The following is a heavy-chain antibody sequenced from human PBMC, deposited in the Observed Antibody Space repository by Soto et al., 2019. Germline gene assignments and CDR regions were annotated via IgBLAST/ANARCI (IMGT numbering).Heavy chain of an antibody. V-gene: IGHV1-18*01. CDR3: ARVYDFWSGYSEDAFDI. D-gene: IGHD3-3*01. CDR1: GYTFTSYG. Sequence: GASVKVSCTASGYTFTSYGISWVRQAPGQGLEWMGWISAYNGNTNYAQKLQGRVTMTTDTSTSTAYMELRSLRSDDTAVYYCARVYDFWSGYSEDAFDIWGQGTMVTVSS. CDR2: ISAYNGNT. J-gene: IGHJ3*02.